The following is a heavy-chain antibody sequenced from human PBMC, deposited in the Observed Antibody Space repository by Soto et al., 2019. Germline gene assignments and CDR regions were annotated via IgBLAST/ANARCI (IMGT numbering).Heavy chain of an antibody. D-gene: IGHD1-1*01. V-gene: IGHV1-69*06. J-gene: IGHJ5*01. CDR2: VIPVFGSP. CDR1: GDTFTSHT. Sequence: VQSGAEVRKPGSSVRVSCEVSGDTFTSHTINWLRQAPGQGLEWMGGVIPVFGSPTYAHRFQARLSITADTSTQTAYMELSSLTSDDTAFYFCARDIPGTNHWFDSWGQGTLVTVSS. CDR3: ARDIPGTNHWFDS.